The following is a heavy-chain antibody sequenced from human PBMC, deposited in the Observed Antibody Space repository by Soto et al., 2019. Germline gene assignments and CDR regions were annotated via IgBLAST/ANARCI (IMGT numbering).Heavy chain of an antibody. Sequence: EVQLLESGGGSVQPGGSLRLSCAASGFTFSSYAMSWFRQAPGKGLEWVSAISGTGSSTNYADSVEGRFTISRDNSKNTLYLQMSSRRAEDTAVYYCAKAGGIAGHGTHLAYWGQGTLVTVSS. D-gene: IGHD6-19*01. V-gene: IGHV3-23*01. CDR1: GFTFSSYA. J-gene: IGHJ4*02. CDR3: AKAGGIAGHGTHLAY. CDR2: ISGTGSST.